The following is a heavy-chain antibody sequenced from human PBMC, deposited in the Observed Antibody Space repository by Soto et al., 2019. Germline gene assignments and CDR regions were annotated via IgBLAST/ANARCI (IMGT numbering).Heavy chain of an antibody. J-gene: IGHJ3*01. Sequence: EVQLVESGGGLVQPGGSLRLSCAASGFTFSSYWMHWVRQAPGKGLEWVSVISDTGDSAYYADSVKGRFTISRDNSKNTLYLQMNSLRAEDTAIYYCVKEGSGWYSRGSFDFWGRGTVVTVSS. CDR2: ISDTGDSA. V-gene: IGHV3-23*04. D-gene: IGHD6-19*01. CDR3: VKEGSGWYSRGSFDF. CDR1: GFTFSSYW.